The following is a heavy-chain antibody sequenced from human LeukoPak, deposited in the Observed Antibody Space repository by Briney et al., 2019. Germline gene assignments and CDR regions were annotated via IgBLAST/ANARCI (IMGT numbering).Heavy chain of an antibody. CDR2: INPNSGGT. CDR3: AGATTYYYDSSGHSDAFDI. J-gene: IGHJ3*02. Sequence: GASVKVSCKASGYTFTGYYMHWVRQAPGQGLEWMGWINPNSGGTNYAQKFQGRVTMTRDTSISTAYMELSRLRSDDTAVYYCAGATTYYYDSSGHSDAFDIWGQGTMVTVSS. V-gene: IGHV1-2*02. D-gene: IGHD3-22*01. CDR1: GYTFTGYY.